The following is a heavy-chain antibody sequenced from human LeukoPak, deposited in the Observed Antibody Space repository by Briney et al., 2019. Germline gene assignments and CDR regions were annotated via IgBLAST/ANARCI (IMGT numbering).Heavy chain of an antibody. V-gene: IGHV3-30*04. D-gene: IGHD1-1*01. J-gene: IGHJ4*02. CDR3: ARVRSPPEDNSNYRPVDQ. CDR1: GFTFSSYA. CDR2: ISYDGSNK. Sequence: GRSLRLPCAASGFTFSSYAMHWVRQAPGKGLEWVAVISYDGSNKYYADSVKGRFTISRDNSKNTLYLQMNSLRAEDTAVYYCARVRSPPEDNSNYRPVDQWGQGILVTVSS.